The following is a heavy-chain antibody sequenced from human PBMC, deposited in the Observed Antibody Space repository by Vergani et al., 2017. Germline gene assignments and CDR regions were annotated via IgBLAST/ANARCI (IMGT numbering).Heavy chain of an antibody. CDR1: GFTFSSYE. CDR2: ISSSGSTR. D-gene: IGHD7-27*01. CDR3: ARVANWGWGPYYYYYMDV. V-gene: IGHV3-48*03. J-gene: IGHJ6*03. Sequence: EVQLLESGGGLVQPGGSLRLSCAASGFTFSSYEMNWVRQAPGRGLEWVSYISSSGSTRYYADSMKGRFIISRDNAKNSLYLQMNSLRAEDTAVYYCARVANWGWGPYYYYYMDVWGKGTTVTVSS.